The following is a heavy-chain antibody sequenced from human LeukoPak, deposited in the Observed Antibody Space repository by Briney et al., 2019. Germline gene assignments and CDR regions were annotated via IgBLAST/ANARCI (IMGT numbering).Heavy chain of an antibody. CDR2: ISGSGGST. CDR1: GFTFSSYA. Sequence: GGSLRLSCAASGFTFSSYAMSWVRQAPGKGLEWVSAISGSGGSTYYADSVKGRFTISRDNSKNTLYLQMNSLRAEDTAVYYCAKRGPIYSASPGNYFDYWGQGALVTVSS. V-gene: IGHV3-23*01. CDR3: AKRGPIYSASPGNYFDY. D-gene: IGHD3-10*01. J-gene: IGHJ4*02.